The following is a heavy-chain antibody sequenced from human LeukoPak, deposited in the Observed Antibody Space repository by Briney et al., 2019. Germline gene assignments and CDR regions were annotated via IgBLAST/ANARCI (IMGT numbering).Heavy chain of an antibody. CDR2: IYPGDSDT. CDR3: ARRVAAGALGNFDY. CDR1: GYSFTTYW. J-gene: IGHJ4*02. D-gene: IGHD6-13*01. V-gene: IGHV5-51*01. Sequence: GESLKISCKGSGYSFTTYWIGWVRRMPGKGLEWMGIIYPGDSDTRYSPSFQGHVTISADKSITTAYLQWSSLKASDTAMYYCARRVAAGALGNFDYWGQGTLVTVSS.